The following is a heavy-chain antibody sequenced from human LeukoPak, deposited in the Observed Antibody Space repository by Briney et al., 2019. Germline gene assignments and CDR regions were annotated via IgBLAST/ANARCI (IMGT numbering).Heavy chain of an antibody. V-gene: IGHV3-53*01. CDR1: GFPIRDNY. Sequence: GGSLRLSCVVSGFPIRDNYMRWVRQAPGRGLEWVSLLYSGATTYYADAVRGRITISRDDSKNTVYLQMASLRAEDTAVYYCASHYCGSGSCFFDYWGQGILVTVSP. J-gene: IGHJ4*02. CDR2: LYSGATT. D-gene: IGHD2-15*01. CDR3: ASHYCGSGSCFFDY.